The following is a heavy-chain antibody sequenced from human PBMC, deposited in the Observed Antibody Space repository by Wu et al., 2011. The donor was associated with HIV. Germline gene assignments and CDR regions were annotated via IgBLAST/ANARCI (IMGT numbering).Heavy chain of an antibody. V-gene: IGHV1-46*01. CDR1: GYTFTSYY. Sequence: QVQLVQSGAEVKKPGASVKVSCKASGYTFTSYYMHWVRXGPGQGLEWMGIINPSGGSTSYAQKFQGRVTMTSDTSTSTVYMELSSLRSEDTALYYCARVWIPLAGPYFDYVGRREPWSPSP. D-gene: IGHD6-19*01. CDR2: INPSGGST. J-gene: IGHJ4*01. CDR3: ARVWIPLAGPYFDY.